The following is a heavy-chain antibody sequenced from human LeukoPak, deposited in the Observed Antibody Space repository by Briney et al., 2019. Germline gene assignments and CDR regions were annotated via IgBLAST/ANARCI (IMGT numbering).Heavy chain of an antibody. Sequence: ASVKVSCKASGYTFTSYYMHWVRQAPGQGLERMGIINPSGGSTSYAQKFQGRVTMTTDTSTSTAYMELRSLRSDDTAVYYCARRTLYYYYYYMDVWGKGTTVTVSS. J-gene: IGHJ6*03. CDR2: INPSGGST. V-gene: IGHV1-46*01. CDR1: GYTFTSYY. CDR3: ARRTLYYYYYYMDV.